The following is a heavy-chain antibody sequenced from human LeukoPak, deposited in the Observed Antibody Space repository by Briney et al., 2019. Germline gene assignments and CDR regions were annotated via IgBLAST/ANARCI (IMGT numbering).Heavy chain of an antibody. D-gene: IGHD4-17*01. J-gene: IGHJ4*02. Sequence: SQTLSLTCTVSGGSISSGGYYWSWIRQHPGKGLECIGYIYYSGSTYYNPSLKGRVTISVDTSKNQFSLKLSSVTAADTAVYYCARVQTTGQLFDYWGQGTLVTVSS. CDR3: ARVQTTGQLFDY. V-gene: IGHV4-31*03. CDR1: GGSISSGGYY. CDR2: IYYSGST.